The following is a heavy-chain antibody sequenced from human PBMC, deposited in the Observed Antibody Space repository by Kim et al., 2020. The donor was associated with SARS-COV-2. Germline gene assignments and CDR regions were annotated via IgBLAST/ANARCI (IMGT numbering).Heavy chain of an antibody. CDR1: GGSVSSDSYF. V-gene: IGHV4-61*01. D-gene: IGHD3-3*01. J-gene: IGHJ4*02. Sequence: SETLSLTCTVSGGSVSSDSYFWSWIRQPPGKGLEWIGYIYYSGNTNYNPSLKSLVTMTVDTSKNQFPLKLRSVTAADTVVYYCARAPNDFWSGYPYYFYYWGQGNLVTVSS. CDR2: IYYSGNT. CDR3: ARAPNDFWSGYPYYFYY.